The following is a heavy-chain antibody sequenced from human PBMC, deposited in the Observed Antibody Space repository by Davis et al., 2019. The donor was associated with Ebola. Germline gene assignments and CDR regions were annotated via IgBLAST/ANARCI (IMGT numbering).Heavy chain of an antibody. J-gene: IGHJ4*02. CDR2: IRSKANSYAT. CDR3: SGSYRGFDY. V-gene: IGHV3-73*01. D-gene: IGHD1-26*01. CDR1: WFTFSGSA. Sequence: SPIPPRPSLWFTFSGSAMHWVRQASGKGLEWVGRIRSKANSYATAYAASVKGRFTISRDDSKNTAYLQMNSLKTEDTAVYYCSGSYRGFDYWGQGTLITVSS.